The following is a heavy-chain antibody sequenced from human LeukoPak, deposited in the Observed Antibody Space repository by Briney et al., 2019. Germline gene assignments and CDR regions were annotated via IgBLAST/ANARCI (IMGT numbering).Heavy chain of an antibody. V-gene: IGHV3-23*01. CDR3: AKFTRTLVRGALVN. CDR1: GFTFSTYA. D-gene: IGHD3-10*01. Sequence: GGSLTLSCAASGFTFSTYAMSWVPQAPGRGLEWLSAIGGSGASTYYADSVKGRFTISRDDSKNTLYLQMNSLRAEDTAIYYCAKFTRTLVRGALVNWGQGTLVTVSS. J-gene: IGHJ4*02. CDR2: IGGSGAST.